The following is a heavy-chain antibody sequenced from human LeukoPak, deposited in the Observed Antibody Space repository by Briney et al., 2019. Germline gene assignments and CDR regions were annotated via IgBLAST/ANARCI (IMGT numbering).Heavy chain of an antibody. V-gene: IGHV3-30*18. Sequence: GGSLRLSCAASGFTFSSYGMHWVRQAPGKGLEWVAVISYDGSNKYYADSVKGRFTISRDNSKNTLYLQMNSLRAEDTAVYYCAKDHPVTIYKPVNYHYGMDVWGQGTTVTVSS. CDR2: ISYDGSNK. J-gene: IGHJ6*02. CDR1: GFTFSSYG. CDR3: AKDHPVTIYKPVNYHYGMDV. D-gene: IGHD4-17*01.